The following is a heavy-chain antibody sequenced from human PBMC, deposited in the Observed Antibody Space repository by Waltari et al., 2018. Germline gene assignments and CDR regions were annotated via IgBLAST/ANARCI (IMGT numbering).Heavy chain of an antibody. V-gene: IGHV3-7*01. CDR1: GFTFSTSG. CDR3: AIGGVETSWYWRY. Sequence: EVQVVESGGGLVQPGGSLRLPCAASGFTFSTSGMTWVRQAPGKGLEWVANIKTDGSETYYVDSVKGRFTISRDNTKNSLYLQMSSLRAEDTAVYYCAIGGVETSWYWRYWGQGTLVTVSS. CDR2: IKTDGSET. D-gene: IGHD6-13*01. J-gene: IGHJ4*02.